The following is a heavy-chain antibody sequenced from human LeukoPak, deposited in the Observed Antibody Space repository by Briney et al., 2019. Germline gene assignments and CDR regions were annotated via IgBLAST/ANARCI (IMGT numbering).Heavy chain of an antibody. J-gene: IGHJ6*03. CDR1: GYTFTGYY. CDR3: ARERKPGIAVAGAGGRDYYYMDV. D-gene: IGHD6-19*01. Sequence: ASVKVSCKASGYTFTGYYMHWVRQAPGQGLEWMGWINPNSGGTNYAQKFQGRVTMTRDTSISTAYMELSRARSDDTAVYYCARERKPGIAVAGAGGRDYYYMDVWGKGTTVTISS. V-gene: IGHV1-2*02. CDR2: INPNSGGT.